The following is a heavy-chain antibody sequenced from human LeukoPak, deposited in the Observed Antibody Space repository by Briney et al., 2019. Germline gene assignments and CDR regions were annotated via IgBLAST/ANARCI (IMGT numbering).Heavy chain of an antibody. Sequence: GASVKVSCKASRYTFTGFYMHWVRQAPGHGLEWMGWINPNTGGTNYAQKFQGRVTMTRDTSISTAYMELSRLTSDDTAVYYCARDLPLTGLQSNWFDPWGQGTLVTVSS. CDR2: INPNTGGT. D-gene: IGHD3-9*01. J-gene: IGHJ5*02. V-gene: IGHV1-2*02. CDR3: ARDLPLTGLQSNWFDP. CDR1: RYTFTGFY.